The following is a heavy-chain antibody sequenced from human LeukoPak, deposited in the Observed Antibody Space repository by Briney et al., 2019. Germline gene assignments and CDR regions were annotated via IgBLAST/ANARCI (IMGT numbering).Heavy chain of an antibody. J-gene: IGHJ6*02. CDR1: GFTFSSYD. CDR2: IGTASDT. D-gene: IGHD7-27*01. Sequence: PGGSLRLPCAASGFTFSSYDMHWVRQATGKGLEWVSAIGTASDTYYPGSVKGRFTISRENAKNSLYLQMNSLRAGDTAVYYCARAPNWGYGMDVWGQGTTVTVSS. V-gene: IGHV3-13*01. CDR3: ARAPNWGYGMDV.